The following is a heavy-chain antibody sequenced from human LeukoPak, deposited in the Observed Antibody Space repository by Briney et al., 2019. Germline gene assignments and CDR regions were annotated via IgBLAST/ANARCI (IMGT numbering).Heavy chain of an antibody. D-gene: IGHD4-17*01. CDR1: GFTVSSNY. CDR2: IYSGGST. J-gene: IGHJ4*02. CDR3: AKDSSSLTTVTTSVDY. V-gene: IGHV3-66*01. Sequence: GGSLRLSCAASGFTVSSNYMSWVRQAPGKGLEWVSVIYSGGSTYYADSVKGRFTISRDNSKNTLYLQMNSLRAEDTAVYYCAKDSSSLTTVTTSVDYWGQGTLVTVSS.